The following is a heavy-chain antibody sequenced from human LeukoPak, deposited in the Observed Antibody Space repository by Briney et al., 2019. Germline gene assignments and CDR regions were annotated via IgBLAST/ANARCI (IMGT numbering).Heavy chain of an antibody. D-gene: IGHD2-21*01. CDR1: GFTFSSYA. CDR3: AKFLPTHIVVANYYFDY. J-gene: IGHJ4*02. Sequence: GGSLRLSCAASGFTFSSYAMSWVRQAPGKRLEWVSAISGSGGSTYYADSVKGRFTISRDNSKNTLYLQMNSLRAEDTAVYYCAKFLPTHIVVANYYFDYWGQGTLVTVSS. CDR2: ISGSGGST. V-gene: IGHV3-23*01.